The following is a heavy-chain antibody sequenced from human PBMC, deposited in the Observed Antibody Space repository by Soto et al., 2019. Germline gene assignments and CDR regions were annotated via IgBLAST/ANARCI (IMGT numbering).Heavy chain of an antibody. CDR3: ARAVAVPADFDY. CDR2: INADNGNT. Sequence: ASVKVSCKVSGYTLTELSMHWVRQAPGQRLEWMGWINADNGNTKYSQKFQGRVTITRDTSAGTAYMELSSLRSEDTAVYYCARAVAVPADFDYWGQGTLVTVSS. J-gene: IGHJ4*02. CDR1: GYTLTELS. V-gene: IGHV1-3*01. D-gene: IGHD6-19*01.